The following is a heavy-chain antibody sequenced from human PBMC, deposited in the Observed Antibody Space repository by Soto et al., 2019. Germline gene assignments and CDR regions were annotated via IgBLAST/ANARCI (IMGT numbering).Heavy chain of an antibody. D-gene: IGHD2-15*01. V-gene: IGHV1-8*01. CDR1: GYTFTDYD. CDR3: ARVAVAARPRWYNWFDP. J-gene: IGHJ5*02. Sequence: EQLVQSGAEVKKPGASVKVSCKTSGYTFTDYDINWVRQAAGQGLEWIGWMNPNSGETGYAQKFQGRVTMTRSTSLSTAYLELSGLRSEDTAVYYCARVAVAARPRWYNWFDPWGQGTLVTVSS. CDR2: MNPNSGET.